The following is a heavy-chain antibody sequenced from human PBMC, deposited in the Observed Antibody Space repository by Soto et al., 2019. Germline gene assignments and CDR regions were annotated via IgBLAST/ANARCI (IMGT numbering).Heavy chain of an antibody. CDR3: ARDKGYCSSTSCYAGDLDY. CDR1: GFTFSSYG. Sequence: GGSLRLSCAESGFTFSSYGMHWVRQAPGKGLEWVAVIWYDGSNKYYADSVKGRFTISRDNSKNTLYLQMNSLRAEDTAVYYCARDKGYCSSTSCYAGDLDYWGQGT. CDR2: IWYDGSNK. D-gene: IGHD2-2*01. V-gene: IGHV3-33*01. J-gene: IGHJ4*02.